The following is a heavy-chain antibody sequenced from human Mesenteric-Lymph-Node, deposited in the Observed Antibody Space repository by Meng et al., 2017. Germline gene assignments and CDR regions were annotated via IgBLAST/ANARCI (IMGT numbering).Heavy chain of an antibody. Sequence: AFGFSFSSFGMHWVRQAPGKGLEWVALIWYDGSKKYYADSAKGRFTISRDNSKNTLFLQMNSLRADDTAVYYCARDRRDAYNPVTWYFDLWGRGTLVTVSS. V-gene: IGHV3-33*02. CDR2: IWYDGSKK. CDR3: ARDRRDAYNPVTWYFDL. D-gene: IGHD5-24*01. J-gene: IGHJ2*01. CDR1: GFSFSSFG.